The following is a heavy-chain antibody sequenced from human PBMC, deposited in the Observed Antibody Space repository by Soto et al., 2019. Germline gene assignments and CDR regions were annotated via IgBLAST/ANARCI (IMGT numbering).Heavy chain of an antibody. CDR2: ISGSGGST. D-gene: IGHD3-3*01. Sequence: EVQLLESGGGLVQPGGSLRLSCATSGFTFSSYGMSWVRQAPGKGLEWVSVISGSGGSTYYADSVKGRFTISRDNSTNTLYLQMNSLRAEDTAVYYCAKAYYVFWNTFFDYWGQGTLVTVSS. V-gene: IGHV3-23*01. CDR1: GFTFSSYG. CDR3: AKAYYVFWNTFFDY. J-gene: IGHJ4*02.